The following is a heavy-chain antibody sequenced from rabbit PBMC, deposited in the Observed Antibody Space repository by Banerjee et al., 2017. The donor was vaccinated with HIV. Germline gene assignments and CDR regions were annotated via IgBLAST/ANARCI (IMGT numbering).Heavy chain of an antibody. Sequence: QEQLKETGGDLVKPGASLTLTCAASGFSFSSGYYMCWVRQAPGKGLEWIACIYAGGSGNTYYASWAKGRFTISKTSSTTVTLQMTSLTAADTATYFCARDLAGVIGWNFDLWGQGTLVTVS. V-gene: IGHV1S45*01. J-gene: IGHJ4*01. CDR1: GFSFSSGYY. D-gene: IGHD4-1*01. CDR3: ARDLAGVIGWNFDL. CDR2: IYAGGSGNT.